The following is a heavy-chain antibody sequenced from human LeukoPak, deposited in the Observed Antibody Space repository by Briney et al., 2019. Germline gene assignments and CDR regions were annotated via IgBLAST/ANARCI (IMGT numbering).Heavy chain of an antibody. CDR2: IIPILGIA. D-gene: IGHD4-17*01. Sequence: SVKVSCKASGGTFSSYAISWVRQAPGQGLEWMGRIIPILGIANYAQKFQGRVTITADKSTSTAYMELSSLRSEDTAVYYCARWAYGDNVDLIFDYWGQGTLVTVSS. V-gene: IGHV1-69*04. J-gene: IGHJ4*02. CDR1: GGTFSSYA. CDR3: ARWAYGDNVDLIFDY.